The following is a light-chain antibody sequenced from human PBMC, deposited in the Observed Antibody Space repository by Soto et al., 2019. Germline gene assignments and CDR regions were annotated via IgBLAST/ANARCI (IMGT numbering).Light chain of an antibody. J-gene: IGKJ1*01. CDR1: QSISSW. CDR3: QHYNSYSEA. V-gene: IGKV1-5*03. CDR2: KAS. Sequence: DIQMTQSPSTLSASVGDRVTITCRASQSISSWLAWYQQKPGKAPKVLISKASTLQSGVPSRFSGSRSATEFTLTVSSLQPDDFATYYCQHYNSYSEAFGQGTKVDIK.